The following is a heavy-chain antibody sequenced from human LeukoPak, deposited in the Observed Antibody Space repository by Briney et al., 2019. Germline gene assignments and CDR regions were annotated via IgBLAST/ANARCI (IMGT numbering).Heavy chain of an antibody. CDR1: GFTFSSYD. J-gene: IGHJ6*02. CDR3: ASEYSYGYYYYGMDV. Sequence: GGSLRLSCAASGFTFSSYDMHWVRQATGKGLEWVSAIGTAGDTYYPGSVKGRFTISRENAKNSLYLQMNSLRAEDTAVYYCASEYSYGYYYYGMDVWGQGTTVTVSS. CDR2: IGTAGDT. V-gene: IGHV3-13*01. D-gene: IGHD5-18*01.